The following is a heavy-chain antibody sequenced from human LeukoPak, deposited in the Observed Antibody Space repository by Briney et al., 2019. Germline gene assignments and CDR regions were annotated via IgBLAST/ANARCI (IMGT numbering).Heavy chain of an antibody. CDR3: AKAVATVTPRYYYYGMDV. J-gene: IGHJ6*02. D-gene: IGHD4-17*01. CDR2: VSGSGGST. V-gene: IGHV3-23*01. CDR1: GFTFSSYA. Sequence: PGGSLRLSCAASGFTFSSYAMSWVRQAPGKGLEWVSAVSGSGGSTYYADSVKRRFTSSRDNSKNTLYLQMNSLRAEDTAVYHCAKAVATVTPRYYYYGMDVWGQGTTVTVSS.